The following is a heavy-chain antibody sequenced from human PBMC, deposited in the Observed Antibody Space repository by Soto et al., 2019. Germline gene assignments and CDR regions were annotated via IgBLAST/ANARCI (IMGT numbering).Heavy chain of an antibody. CDR3: ARGATVPYCTNGVCSDRAPLGENYYFDY. D-gene: IGHD2-8*01. J-gene: IGHJ4*02. CDR1: GGSFSGYY. Sequence: PSETLSLTCAVYGGSFSGYYWSWIRQPPGKGLEWIGEINHSGSTNYNPSLKSRVTISVDTSKNQFSLKLSSVTAADTAVYYCARGATVPYCTNGVCSDRAPLGENYYFDYWGQGTLVTVSS. CDR2: INHSGST. V-gene: IGHV4-34*01.